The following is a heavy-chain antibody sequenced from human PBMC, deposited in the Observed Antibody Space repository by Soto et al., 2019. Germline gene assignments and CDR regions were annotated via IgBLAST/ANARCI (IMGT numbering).Heavy chain of an antibody. CDR1: GFTFSSYG. V-gene: IGHV3-30*18. Sequence: GGSLRLSCAASGFTFSSYGMHWVRQAPGKGLEWVAVISYDGSNKYYADSVKGRFTISRDNSKNTLYLQMNSLRAEDTAVYYCAKALLGMATIQYYYGMDVWGQGTTVTVSS. J-gene: IGHJ6*02. CDR3: AKALLGMATIQYYYGMDV. D-gene: IGHD5-12*01. CDR2: ISYDGSNK.